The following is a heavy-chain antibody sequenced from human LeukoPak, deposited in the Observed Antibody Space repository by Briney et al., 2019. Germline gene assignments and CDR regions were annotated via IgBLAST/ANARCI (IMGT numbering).Heavy chain of an antibody. V-gene: IGHV3-21*01. J-gene: IGHJ3*02. CDR2: ISSSSSYI. Sequence: PGGSLRLPCAASGFTFSSHSMNWVRQAPGKGLEWVSSISSSSSYIYQADSVKDRFTFSRDNAKNSLYLQMNSLRAEDTALYYCARSACSGGTCYSRGVFDIWGQGTMVNVSS. CDR3: ARSACSGGTCYSRGVFDI. CDR1: GFTFSSHS. D-gene: IGHD2-15*01.